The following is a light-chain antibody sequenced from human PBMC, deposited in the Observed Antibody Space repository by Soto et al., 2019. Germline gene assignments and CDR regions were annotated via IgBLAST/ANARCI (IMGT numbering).Light chain of an antibody. CDR3: QQYYSYPPA. CDR2: AAS. V-gene: IGKV1-8*01. J-gene: IGKJ3*01. Sequence: AIRMTQSPSSLSASTGDRVTITCRASQVISSYLAWYQQKPRKAPKLLIYAASTVLSGVPSRFSGSGSGTDFTLTSSCLQSEDFATYYCQQYYSYPPAFGPGTKVDIK. CDR1: QVISSY.